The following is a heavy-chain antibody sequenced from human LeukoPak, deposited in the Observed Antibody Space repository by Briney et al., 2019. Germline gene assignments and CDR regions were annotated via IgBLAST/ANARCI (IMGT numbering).Heavy chain of an antibody. CDR3: ARDLWPHMDV. V-gene: IGHV4-59*01. Sequence: SETLSLTCTVSGGSISNYYWSWIRQSQGKGPEWIGYIYYSGGTNYNPSLKSRVTISVDTSKKQFSLRLSSVTAADTAVYYCARDLWPHMDVWGKGTTVTVSS. CDR1: GGSISNYY. D-gene: IGHD2-21*01. CDR2: IYYSGGT. J-gene: IGHJ6*03.